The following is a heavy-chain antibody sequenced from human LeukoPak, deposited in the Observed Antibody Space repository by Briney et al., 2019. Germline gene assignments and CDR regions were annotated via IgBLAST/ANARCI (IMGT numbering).Heavy chain of an antibody. CDR2: LSGSGGSK. D-gene: IGHD6-13*01. CDR1: GFTFSSYA. J-gene: IGHJ4*02. V-gene: IGHV3-23*01. CDR3: AKDLGIAAAD. Sequence: GGSLRLSCAASGFTFSSYAMSWVRQAPGKGLEWVSGLSGSGGSKYYADSVKGRFTISRDNSKNTLFLQMMSLRDEDTAVYFCAKDLGIAAADWGQGTLVTVSS.